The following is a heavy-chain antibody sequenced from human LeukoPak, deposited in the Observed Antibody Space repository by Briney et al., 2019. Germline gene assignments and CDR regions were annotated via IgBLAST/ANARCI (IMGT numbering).Heavy chain of an antibody. J-gene: IGHJ4*02. CDR1: GFSFRSYW. CDR2: IRDDGSEE. Sequence: GGSLRLSCAASGFSFRSYWMRWVRQAPGKGLEWVANIRDDGSEEHYVDSVRGRFTISRDNAKNSLYLQMTSLRAEDTAVYYCATSSSSSYWGQGTLVTVSS. D-gene: IGHD6-6*01. CDR3: ATSSSSSY. V-gene: IGHV3-7*03.